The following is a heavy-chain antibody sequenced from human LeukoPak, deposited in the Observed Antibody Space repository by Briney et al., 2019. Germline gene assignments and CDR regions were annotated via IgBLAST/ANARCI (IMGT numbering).Heavy chain of an antibody. CDR3: ARELLKSSLQYYYGSGSSGY. Sequence: ASGKVSCKASGYTFTGYYMHWVRQAPGQGLEWVGWINPNSGGTNYAQKFQGRVTMTRDTSISTAYMELSRLRSDDTAGYYCARELLKSSLQYYYGSGSSGYWGQGTLVTVSS. V-gene: IGHV1-2*02. CDR1: GYTFTGYY. CDR2: INPNSGGT. J-gene: IGHJ4*02. D-gene: IGHD3-10*01.